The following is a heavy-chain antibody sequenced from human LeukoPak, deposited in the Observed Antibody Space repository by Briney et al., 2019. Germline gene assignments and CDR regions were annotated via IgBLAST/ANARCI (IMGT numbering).Heavy chain of an antibody. CDR1: GGSSSSYY. D-gene: IGHD6-13*01. V-gene: IGHV4-4*09. CDR2: IYTSGST. Sequence: PSETLSFNGTVSGGSSSSYYWSWIRQPPGKGLEWIGYIYTSGSTNYNPSLKSRVTISVDTSKNQFSLKLSSVTAADTAVYYCARLGSSSWYVYYYYYMDVWGKGTTVTVSS. J-gene: IGHJ6*03. CDR3: ARLGSSSWYVYYYYYMDV.